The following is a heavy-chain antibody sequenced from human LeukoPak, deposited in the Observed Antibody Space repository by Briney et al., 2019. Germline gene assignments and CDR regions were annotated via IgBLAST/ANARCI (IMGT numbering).Heavy chain of an antibody. D-gene: IGHD2-2*01. Sequence: SETLSLTCAVYGGSFSGYYWSWIRQPPGKGLEWIGEINHSGSTNYNPSLQSRVTISVDTSKNQFSLKLSSVTAADTAVYYCARRVGGYCSSTSCPWGPDYYYGMDVWGQGTTVTVSS. V-gene: IGHV4-34*01. CDR1: GGSFSGYY. CDR2: INHSGST. CDR3: ARRVGGYCSSTSCPWGPDYYYGMDV. J-gene: IGHJ6*02.